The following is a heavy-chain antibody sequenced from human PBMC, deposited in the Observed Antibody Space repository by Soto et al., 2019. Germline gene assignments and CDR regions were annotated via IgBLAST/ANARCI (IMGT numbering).Heavy chain of an antibody. D-gene: IGHD2-15*01. J-gene: IGHJ3*02. CDR3: SILDVLVVAEADPDAFDI. CDR1: GGSFRGYY. CDR2: INHILST. V-gene: IGHV4-34*01. Sequence: SETLSLTCAVYGGSFRGYYWIWIRQPPVNGLELIGEINHILSTNYDPSVKSRVTMSLYRSKSDFSLKLISVTAAYMAVCYCSILDVLVVAEADPDAFDIWGQGTMVTVSS.